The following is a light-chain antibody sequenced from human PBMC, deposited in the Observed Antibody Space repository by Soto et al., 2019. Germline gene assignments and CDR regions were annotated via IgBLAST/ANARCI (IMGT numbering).Light chain of an antibody. Sequence: DIVMTQSPDSLAVSLGERATVNCKSSRSVLYSSNSKNYLAWYQQKPGQPPKLLISWASTRESGVPDRFSGSGSGTDFTLTISSLQAEDVAVYYCQQYYTSPPWTFGQGTKVEIK. CDR2: WAS. CDR3: QQYYTSPPWT. CDR1: RSVLYSSNSKNY. V-gene: IGKV4-1*01. J-gene: IGKJ1*01.